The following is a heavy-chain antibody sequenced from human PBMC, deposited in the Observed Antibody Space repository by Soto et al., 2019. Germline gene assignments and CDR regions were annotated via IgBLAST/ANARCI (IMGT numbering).Heavy chain of an antibody. D-gene: IGHD3-3*01. CDR3: VRERTIFVVAPGGGVDV. Sequence: QLQLRESGSGLVKSSQTLSLTCAVSGGSISTSDYSWSWIRQPPGRGLEWLGSIYHTGTTHYIPSLKNRLTMSLDKSKNQFSLDLTSVTAADTALYYCVRERTIFVVAPGGGVDVWGQGTTVTVSS. J-gene: IGHJ6*02. V-gene: IGHV4-30-2*01. CDR1: GGSISTSDYS. CDR2: IYHTGTT.